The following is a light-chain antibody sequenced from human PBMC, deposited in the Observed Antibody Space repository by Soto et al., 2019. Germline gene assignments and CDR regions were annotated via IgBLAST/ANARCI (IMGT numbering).Light chain of an antibody. Sequence: AILMIQSRSPVSGAVAERDTTNSRASQAIRRCVAWYQQKQGKAPKILIYDASTLQTGVPSRFSGSGSGTEFTLTISSLQSEELAVYYCQQHYSWPVTFGRGTKVDIK. V-gene: IGKV1-8*01. CDR1: QAIRRC. J-gene: IGKJ4*01. CDR2: DAS. CDR3: QQHYSWPVT.